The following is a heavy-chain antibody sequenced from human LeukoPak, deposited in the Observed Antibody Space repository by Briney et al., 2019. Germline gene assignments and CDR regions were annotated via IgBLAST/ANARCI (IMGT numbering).Heavy chain of an antibody. J-gene: IGHJ4*02. CDR3: ARDPIVVVPAATFDY. Sequence: GGSLRLSCAASGFTFSSYAMSWVRQAPGKGLEWVSSISSSSSYIYYADSVKGRFTISRDNAKNSLYLQMNSLRAEDTAVYYCARDPIVVVPAATFDYWGQGTLVTVSS. V-gene: IGHV3-21*01. CDR1: GFTFSSYA. CDR2: ISSSSSYI. D-gene: IGHD2-2*01.